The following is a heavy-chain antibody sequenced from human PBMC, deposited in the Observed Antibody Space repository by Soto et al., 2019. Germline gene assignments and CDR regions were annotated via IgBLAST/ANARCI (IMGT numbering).Heavy chain of an antibody. V-gene: IGHV3-33*01. CDR2: IWYDGSNK. J-gene: IGHJ6*04. CDR1: GFTFSSYG. CDR3: ARAFAYYYYGMDV. Sequence: GGSLRLSCAASGFTFSSYGMHWVRQAPGKGLEWVAVIWYDGSNKYYADSVKGRFTISRDNSKNTLYLQMNSLRAEDTAVYYCARAFAYYYYGMDVWGKGTTVPVSS.